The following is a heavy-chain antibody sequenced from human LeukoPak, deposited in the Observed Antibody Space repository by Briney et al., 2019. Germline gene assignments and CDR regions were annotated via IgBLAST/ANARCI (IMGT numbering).Heavy chain of an antibody. CDR2: INHNGNVN. CDR1: GFTFSSYW. Sequence: GGSLRLSCVASGFTFSSYWTNWARQAPGKGLEWVASINHNGNVNYYVYSVKGRFTISRDNAKNSLYLQMSNLRAEDTAVYFCARGGGLDVWGQGATVTVSS. CDR3: ARGGGLDV. V-gene: IGHV3-7*03. D-gene: IGHD3-16*01. J-gene: IGHJ6*02.